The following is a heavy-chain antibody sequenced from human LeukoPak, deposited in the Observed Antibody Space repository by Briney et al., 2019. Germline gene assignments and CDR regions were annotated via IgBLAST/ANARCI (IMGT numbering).Heavy chain of an antibody. Sequence: SETLSLTCTVSGGSIGSYYWIWIRQPPGKGLEWIGYIYYSGSTNYNPSLKSRVTISIDTSKNQFSLKLHSVTAADTAVYYCAGSGSYYYFEYWGQGALVTVSS. V-gene: IGHV4-59*01. CDR1: GGSIGSYY. J-gene: IGHJ4*02. D-gene: IGHD1-26*01. CDR3: AGSGSYYYFEY. CDR2: IYYSGST.